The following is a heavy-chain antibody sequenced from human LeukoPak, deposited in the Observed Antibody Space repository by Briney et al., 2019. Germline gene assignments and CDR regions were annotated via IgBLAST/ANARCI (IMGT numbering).Heavy chain of an antibody. Sequence: PSETLSLTCTVSGGSISSGSYYWSWIRQPAGKGLEGIGRIYTSGSTNYNPSLKSRVTISVDTSKNQFSLKLSSVTAADTAVYYCARLPGIAAQVDYWGQGTLVTVSS. CDR2: IYTSGST. J-gene: IGHJ4*02. D-gene: IGHD6-13*01. CDR1: GGSISSGSYY. V-gene: IGHV4-61*02. CDR3: ARLPGIAAQVDY.